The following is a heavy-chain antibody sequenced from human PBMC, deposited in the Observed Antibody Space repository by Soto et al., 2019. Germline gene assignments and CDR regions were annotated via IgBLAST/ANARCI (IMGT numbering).Heavy chain of an antibody. D-gene: IGHD6-13*01. J-gene: IGHJ6*03. CDR1: GFTFSSYW. Sequence: GGSLRLSCAASGFTFSSYWMHWVRQAPGKGLVWVSRINSDGSSTSYADSVKGRFTISRDNAKNTLYLQMNSLRAEDTAVYYCARPFLSSWYSGLYYYYYMYGWGKRTSVT. CDR3: ARPFLSSWYSGLYYYYYMYG. V-gene: IGHV3-74*01. CDR2: INSDGSST.